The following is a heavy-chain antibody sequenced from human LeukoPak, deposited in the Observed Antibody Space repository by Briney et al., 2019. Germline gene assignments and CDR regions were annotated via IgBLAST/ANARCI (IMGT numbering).Heavy chain of an antibody. Sequence: GGSLRLSCAASGFTVSSNYMSWVRQAPGKGLEWVGFIRSKAYGGTTEYAASVKGRFTISRDDSKSIAYLQMNSLKTEDTAMYYCTRDKAPHYVYSGSYYEFDYWGQGTLVTVSS. CDR3: TRDKAPHYVYSGSYYEFDY. V-gene: IGHV3-49*04. D-gene: IGHD1-26*01. CDR2: IRSKAYGGTT. CDR1: GFTVSSNY. J-gene: IGHJ4*02.